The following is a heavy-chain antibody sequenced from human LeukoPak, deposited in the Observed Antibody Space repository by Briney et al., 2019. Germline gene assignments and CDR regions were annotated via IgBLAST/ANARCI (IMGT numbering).Heavy chain of an antibody. CDR3: AREGYYGSGSPPSLYFDY. CDR2: TSSDLNVK. J-gene: IGHJ4*02. D-gene: IGHD3-10*01. Sequence: GGSLRLSCAASGFTFSSYAMHWIRQAPGKGLEWVAVTSSDLNVKLYADSVKGRFTISRDNSRSTLYLQMNSLRPEDTAIYYCAREGYYGSGSPPSLYFDYWGQGTLVTVSS. CDR1: GFTFSSYA. V-gene: IGHV3-30-3*01.